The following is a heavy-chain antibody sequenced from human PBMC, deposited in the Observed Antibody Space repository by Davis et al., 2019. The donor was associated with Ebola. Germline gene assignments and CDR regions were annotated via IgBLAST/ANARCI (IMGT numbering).Heavy chain of an antibody. D-gene: IGHD6-13*01. Sequence: SVKVSCKASGGTLINYGASWVRQAPGQGPEWMGGIIYMFGTTNYAQRFQGRVTITADKSTSTVYMELSSLRSEDTAVYYCAREQQLAAYYHGMDVWGQGTTVTVSS. CDR1: GGTLINYG. CDR3: AREQQLAAYYHGMDV. CDR2: IIYMFGTT. J-gene: IGHJ6*02. V-gene: IGHV1-69*06.